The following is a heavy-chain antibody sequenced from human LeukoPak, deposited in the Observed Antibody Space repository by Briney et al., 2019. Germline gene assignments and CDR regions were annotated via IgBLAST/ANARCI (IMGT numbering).Heavy chain of an antibody. CDR1: GFTVSSNY. CDR2: IYSGGST. Sequence: GGSLRLSCAASGFTVSSNYMSGVRQAPGKGLEWVSVIYSGGSTYYADSVKGRFTISRDNSKNTLYLQMNSLRAEDTAVYYCASTLRRGYVALGYWGQGTLVTVSS. CDR3: ASTLRRGYVALGY. D-gene: IGHD2-2*01. V-gene: IGHV3-66*01. J-gene: IGHJ4*02.